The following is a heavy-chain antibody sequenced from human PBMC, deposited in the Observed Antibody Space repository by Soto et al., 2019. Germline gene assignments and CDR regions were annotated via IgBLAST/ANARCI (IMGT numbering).Heavy chain of an antibody. CDR1: GFTFSSYW. Sequence: PGGSLRLSCAASGFTFSSYWMSWVRQAPGKGLEWVANIKQDGSEKYYVDSVKGRFTISRDNAKNSLYLQMNSLRAEDTAVYYCARYLYYDILTGYFKRLYYFDYWGQGTLVTVSS. D-gene: IGHD3-9*01. CDR2: IKQDGSEK. CDR3: ARYLYYDILTGYFKRLYYFDY. V-gene: IGHV3-7*01. J-gene: IGHJ4*02.